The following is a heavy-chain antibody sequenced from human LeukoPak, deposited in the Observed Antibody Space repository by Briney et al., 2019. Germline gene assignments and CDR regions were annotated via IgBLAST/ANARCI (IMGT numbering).Heavy chain of an antibody. J-gene: IGHJ4*02. CDR1: GGSISSSSYY. D-gene: IGHD3-10*01. CDR3: ARVRKNYYGSGSYYNGLDY. V-gene: IGHV4-39*07. Sequence: SETLSLTCTVSGGSISSSSYYWGWIRQPPGKGLEWIGSIYYSGSTYYNPSLKSRVTISVDTSKNQFSLKLSSVTAADTAVYYCARVRKNYYGSGSYYNGLDYWGQGTLVTVSS. CDR2: IYYSGST.